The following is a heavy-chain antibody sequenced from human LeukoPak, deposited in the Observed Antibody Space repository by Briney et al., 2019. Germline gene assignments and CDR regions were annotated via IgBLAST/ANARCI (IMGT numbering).Heavy chain of an antibody. D-gene: IGHD6-19*01. V-gene: IGHV1-46*01. J-gene: IGHJ3*02. CDR3: ARETLAVAGTEDAFDI. Sequence: ASVKVSCKASGYTFTSYYMHWVRQAPGQGLEWMGIINPSGGSTSYAQKFQGRVTMTRDTSISTAYLELSRLRSDDTAVYYCARETLAVAGTEDAFDIWGQGTMVTVSA. CDR1: GYTFTSYY. CDR2: INPSGGST.